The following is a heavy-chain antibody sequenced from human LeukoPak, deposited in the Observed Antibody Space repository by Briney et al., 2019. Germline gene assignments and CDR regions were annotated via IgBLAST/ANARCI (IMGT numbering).Heavy chain of an antibody. D-gene: IGHD6-13*01. V-gene: IGHV3-30*02. Sequence: GGSLRLSCAASGFTFSSYGMHWVRQAPGKGLEWVAFIRYDGSNKYYADSVKGRFTISRDNSKNTLYLQMNSLRAEDTAVYYCARTRSSSWDAFDIWGQGTMVTVSS. CDR2: IRYDGSNK. CDR3: ARTRSSSWDAFDI. J-gene: IGHJ3*02. CDR1: GFTFSSYG.